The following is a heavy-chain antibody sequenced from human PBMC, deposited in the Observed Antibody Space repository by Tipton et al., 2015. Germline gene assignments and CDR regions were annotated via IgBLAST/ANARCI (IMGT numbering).Heavy chain of an antibody. V-gene: IGHV4-4*02. CDR2: VYHGGTV. D-gene: IGHD4-17*01. Sequence: TLSLTCDVSGASINSNNWWSWVRQPPGKGLEWIGEVYHGGTVNYSPSLESRVSISVDQSKNQVSLKLTSVTAADTAVYYCATYSYGDMDNYFDLWGPGTLVSVSS. J-gene: IGHJ4*02. CDR1: GASINSNNW. CDR3: ATYSYGDMDNYFDL.